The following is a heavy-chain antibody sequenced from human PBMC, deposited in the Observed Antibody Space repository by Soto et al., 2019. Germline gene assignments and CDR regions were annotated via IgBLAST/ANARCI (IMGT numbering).Heavy chain of an antibody. CDR1: GFTFSSYE. V-gene: IGHV3-48*03. CDR2: ISSSGSTI. D-gene: IGHD3-9*01. Sequence: GSLRLSCAASGFTFSSYEMNWVRQAPGKGLEWVSYISSSGSTIYYADSVKGRFTISRDNAKNSLYLQMNSLRAEDTAVYYCARDPLLRYFDWFPYGMDVWGQGTTVTVSS. CDR3: ARDPLLRYFDWFPYGMDV. J-gene: IGHJ6*02.